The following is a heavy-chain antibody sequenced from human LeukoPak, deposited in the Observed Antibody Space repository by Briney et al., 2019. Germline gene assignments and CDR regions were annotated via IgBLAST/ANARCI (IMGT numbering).Heavy chain of an antibody. CDR2: ISYDGSNK. CDR3: AKEYSSSWYPGMDV. V-gene: IGHV3-30*18. D-gene: IGHD6-13*01. CDR1: GFTFSSYG. J-gene: IGHJ6*02. Sequence: GRSLRLSCAASGFTFSSYGMHWVGQGPGKGLEGVAVISYDGSNKCYADSVKGRFTISRDNSKNTLYLQMNSLRAEDTAVYYCAKEYSSSWYPGMDVWGQGTTVTVSS.